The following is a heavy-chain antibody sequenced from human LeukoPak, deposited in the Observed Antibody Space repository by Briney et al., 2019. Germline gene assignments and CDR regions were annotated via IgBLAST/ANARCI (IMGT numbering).Heavy chain of an antibody. V-gene: IGHV3-21*01. D-gene: IGHD6-19*01. Sequence: GGSLRLSCAASGFTFSSYSMNWVGQAPGKGLEWVSSISSSSSYIYYADSVKGRFTISRDNAKNSLYLQMNSLRAEDTAVYYCARDGYSSGWYVYWGQGTLVTVSS. CDR3: ARDGYSSGWYVY. J-gene: IGHJ4*02. CDR2: ISSSSSYI. CDR1: GFTFSSYS.